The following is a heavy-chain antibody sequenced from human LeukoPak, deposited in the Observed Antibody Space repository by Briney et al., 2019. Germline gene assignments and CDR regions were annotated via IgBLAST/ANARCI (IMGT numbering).Heavy chain of an antibody. V-gene: IGHV3-33*08. Sequence: GGSLRLSCAASGFTFSSYGMHWVRQAPGKGLEWVAVIWYGGSNKYYADSVKGRFTISRDNSKNTLYLQMNSLRAEDTAVYYCARDMAPIDWYFDLWGRGTLVTVSS. CDR3: ARDMAPIDWYFDL. CDR1: GFTFSSYG. D-gene: IGHD3-10*01. CDR2: IWYGGSNK. J-gene: IGHJ2*01.